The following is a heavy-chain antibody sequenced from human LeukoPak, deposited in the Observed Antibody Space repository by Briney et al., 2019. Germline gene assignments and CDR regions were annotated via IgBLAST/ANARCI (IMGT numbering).Heavy chain of an antibody. CDR2: ISGIGGRT. CDR1: GFTFSSYD. CDR3: AKSRRELMSDGAFDI. D-gene: IGHD1-26*01. J-gene: IGHJ3*02. V-gene: IGHV3-23*01. Sequence: PGGSLRLSCAASGFTFSSYDMSWVRQAPGKGLEWVSGISGIGGRTQYADSVKGRFTISRDNSRTTLYLQMNSLTAEDTAVYYCAKSRRELMSDGAFDIWGQGTMVTVSS.